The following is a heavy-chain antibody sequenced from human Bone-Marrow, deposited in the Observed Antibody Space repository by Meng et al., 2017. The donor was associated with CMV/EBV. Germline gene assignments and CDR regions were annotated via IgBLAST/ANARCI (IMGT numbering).Heavy chain of an antibody. CDR1: GFTFSSYS. CDR2: ISSSSSTI. V-gene: IGHV3-48*01. D-gene: IGHD3-22*01. CDR3: AKSHATYYYDSSAASHFDY. Sequence: GESLKISCAASGFTFSSYSMNWVRQAPGKGLEWVSYISSSSSTIYYADSVKGRFTISRDNSKNTLYLQMNSLRAEDTAVYYCAKSHATYYYDSSAASHFDYWGQGTLVTVSS. J-gene: IGHJ4*02.